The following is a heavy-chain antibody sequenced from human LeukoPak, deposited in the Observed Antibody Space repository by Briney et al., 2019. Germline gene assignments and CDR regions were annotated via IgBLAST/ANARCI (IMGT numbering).Heavy chain of an antibody. Sequence: GGSLRLSCAASGFTFSSYWMSWVRQAPGKGLEWVANIKQDGSEKYSVDSVKGRFTISRDNAKNSLYLQMSSLRADDTAVYYCARDRLLYYYDSGPTGHFQHWGQGTLVTVSS. J-gene: IGHJ1*01. CDR3: ARDRLLYYYDSGPTGHFQH. D-gene: IGHD3-22*01. CDR2: IKQDGSEK. CDR1: GFTFSSYW. V-gene: IGHV3-7*01.